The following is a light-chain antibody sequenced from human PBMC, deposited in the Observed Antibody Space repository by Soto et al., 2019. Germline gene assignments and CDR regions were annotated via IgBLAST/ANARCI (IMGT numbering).Light chain of an antibody. CDR1: QSVSNNY. CDR3: QQYGSSGT. J-gene: IGKJ1*01. CDR2: GAS. Sequence: EVVLTQSPGTLSLSPGERATLACSSSQSVSNNYLAWYQQKPGQAPRLLIYGASNRATGIPDRFSGSGSGTDFTLTISRLEPEDFAVYYCQQYGSSGTFGHGTKVDNK. V-gene: IGKV3-20*01.